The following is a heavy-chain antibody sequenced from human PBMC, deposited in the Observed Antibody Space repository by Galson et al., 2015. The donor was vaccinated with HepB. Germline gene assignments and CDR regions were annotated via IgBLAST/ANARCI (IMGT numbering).Heavy chain of an antibody. CDR2: IDTGNSYT. CDR1: GYTFSNYW. J-gene: IGHJ6*02. Sequence: QSGAEVKKPGESVRISCQGSGYTFSNYWITWVRQVPGKGLEWLGRIDTGNSYTNLHPSFEGRVTMSVDRSIDTAYLQWSGLRTSDTGIYYCARRYCTSSSCSGVHFYYYGLDVWGQGTTVTVSS. V-gene: IGHV5-10-1*01. CDR3: ARRYCTSSSCSGVHFYYYGLDV. D-gene: IGHD2-8*01.